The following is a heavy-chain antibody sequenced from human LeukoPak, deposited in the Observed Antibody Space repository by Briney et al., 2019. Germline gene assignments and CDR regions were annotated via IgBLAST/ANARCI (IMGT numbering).Heavy chain of an antibody. V-gene: IGHV3-74*01. J-gene: IGHJ4*02. CDR3: ARVHYDFWSGYSPFDY. CDR1: GFTFSSCW. D-gene: IGHD3-3*01. Sequence: PGGSLRLSCAASGFTFSSCWMHWVRQAPGKGLVWVSGINTDGSSTNYADSVKGRFTISRDNAKNTLYLQMNSLRAEDTAVYYCARVHYDFWSGYSPFDYWGQGTLVTVSS. CDR2: INTDGSST.